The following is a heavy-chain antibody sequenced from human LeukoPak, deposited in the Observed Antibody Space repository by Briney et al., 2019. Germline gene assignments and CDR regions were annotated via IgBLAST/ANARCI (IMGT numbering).Heavy chain of an antibody. CDR3: ASRRRGQWLVLNAFDI. V-gene: IGHV3-21*01. CDR1: GFTFSSYS. CDR2: IISSSSYI. Sequence: GGSLRLSCAASGFTFSSYSMNWVRQAPGKGLEWVSSIISSSSYIYYADSVKGRFTISRDNAKNSLYLQMNSLRAEDTAVYYCASRRRGQWLVLNAFDIWGQGTMVTVSS. J-gene: IGHJ3*02. D-gene: IGHD6-19*01.